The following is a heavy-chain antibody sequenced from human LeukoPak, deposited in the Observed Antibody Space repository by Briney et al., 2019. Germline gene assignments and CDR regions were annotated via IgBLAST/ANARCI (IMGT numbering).Heavy chain of an antibody. Sequence: ASVKVSCKASGGTFSSYAISRVRQAPGQGLEWMGRIIPIFGTANYAQKFQGRVTITTDESTSTAYMELSSLRSEDTAVYYCARDGIAVAGTGDYWGQGTLVTVSS. CDR3: ARDGIAVAGTGDY. CDR2: IIPIFGTA. J-gene: IGHJ4*02. V-gene: IGHV1-69*05. D-gene: IGHD6-19*01. CDR1: GGTFSSYA.